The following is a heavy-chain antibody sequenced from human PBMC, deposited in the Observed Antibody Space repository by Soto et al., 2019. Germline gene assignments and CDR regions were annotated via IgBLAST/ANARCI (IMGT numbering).Heavy chain of an antibody. J-gene: IGHJ2*01. CDR1: GFTFSSYG. D-gene: IGHD2-15*01. CDR2: IWYDGSNK. CDR3: ARGNGGRGHVGYFDL. V-gene: IGHV3-33*01. Sequence: QVQLVESGGGVVQPGRSLRLSCAASGFTFSSYGMHWVRQAPGKGLEWVAVIWYDGSNKYYADSVKGRFTISRDNSKNTRYLQMNGLRAEDTAVYYCARGNGGRGHVGYFDLWGRGTLVTVSS.